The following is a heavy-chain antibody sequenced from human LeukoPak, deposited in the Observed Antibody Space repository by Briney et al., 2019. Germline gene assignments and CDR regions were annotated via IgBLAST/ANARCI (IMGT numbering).Heavy chain of an antibody. CDR2: INPSGGST. D-gene: IGHD1-26*01. V-gene: IGHV1-46*01. CDR1: GYTFTSYY. CDR3: ARDRLRGVGATFFDY. Sequence: ASVKVSCKASGYTFTSYYMHWVRQAPGQGLEWMGIINPSGGSTSYAQKFQGRVTMTRDTSTSTVYMELSSLRSEDTAVYYCARDRLRGVGATFFDYWGQGTLVTVSS. J-gene: IGHJ4*02.